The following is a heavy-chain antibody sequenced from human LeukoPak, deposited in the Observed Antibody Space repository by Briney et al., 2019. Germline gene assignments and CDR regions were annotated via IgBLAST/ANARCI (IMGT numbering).Heavy chain of an antibody. V-gene: IGHV4-59*01. D-gene: IGHD3-10*01. CDR2: VYYSGST. CDR3: ARDLLGRGGSFDY. Sequence: SETLSLTCTVSGGSISTYYWSWIRQPPGKEREWIGYVYYSGSTNYNPSLRSRVTMSVDTSKNQFSLKLSSVTAADTAVYYCARDLLGRGGSFDYWGQGTLVTVSS. J-gene: IGHJ4*02. CDR1: GGSISTYY.